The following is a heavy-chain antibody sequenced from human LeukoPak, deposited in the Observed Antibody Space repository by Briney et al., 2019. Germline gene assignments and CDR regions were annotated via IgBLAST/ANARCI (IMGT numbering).Heavy chain of an antibody. V-gene: IGHV3-43*01. D-gene: IGHD2-2*01. J-gene: IGHJ5*01. CDR3: AKDGHDCTSTSCFSSWLAP. Sequence: YAESVKGRFTISRDNPKKPLYLQMRSLRPEDTAFYYCAKDGHDCTSTSCFSSWLAPWGQGTLVTVPS.